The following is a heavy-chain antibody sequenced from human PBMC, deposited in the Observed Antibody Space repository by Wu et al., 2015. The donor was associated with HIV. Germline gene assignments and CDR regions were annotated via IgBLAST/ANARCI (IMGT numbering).Heavy chain of an antibody. Sequence: QVQLVQSGAEVKKPGASVKVSCKASGYSFTSHGITWVRQAPGQGLEWMGWISGYNGNTNYAQKLQGRVTMTTDTSTTTAYMDLRSLRSDDTAVYYFARTDIVAIPSGYWGQGTLVTVSS. CDR3: ARTDIVAIPSGY. CDR1: GYSFTSHG. D-gene: IGHD5-12*01. V-gene: IGHV1-18*01. CDR2: ISGYNGNT. J-gene: IGHJ4*02.